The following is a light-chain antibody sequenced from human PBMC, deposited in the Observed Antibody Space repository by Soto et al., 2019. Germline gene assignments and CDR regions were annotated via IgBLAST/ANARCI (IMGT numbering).Light chain of an antibody. Sequence: QSALTQPASVSGSPGQSITISCAGTMRDIGAYNLVSWYQQHPGKAPRLMIYGVSNRPSGVSNRFSGSKSGNTASLTISGLQADDEADYYCSSHTISSALQVFGTGTKVTV. CDR2: GVS. CDR1: MRDIGAYNL. V-gene: IGLV2-14*01. CDR3: SSHTISSALQV. J-gene: IGLJ1*01.